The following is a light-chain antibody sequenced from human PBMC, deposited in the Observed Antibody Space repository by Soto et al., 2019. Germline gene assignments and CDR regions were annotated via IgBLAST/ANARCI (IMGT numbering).Light chain of an antibody. Sequence: QSALTQPRSVSGSPGQSVTISCTATGSDVGDSSHVSWYQLHPGKAPKVMIYDVSKRPSGVPDRISGSKSGNTASLTISGLQAEDEADYYCCSYAGSNTLVFGGGTKLTVL. V-gene: IGLV2-11*01. CDR3: CSYAGSNTLV. J-gene: IGLJ2*01. CDR1: GSDVGDSSH. CDR2: DVS.